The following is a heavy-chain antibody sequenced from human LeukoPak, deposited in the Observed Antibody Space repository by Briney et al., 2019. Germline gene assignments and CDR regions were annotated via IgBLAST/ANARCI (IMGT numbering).Heavy chain of an antibody. CDR1: AFIFSGHW. D-gene: IGHD3-10*01. J-gene: IGHJ4*02. Sequence: GGSLRLSCEGSAFIFSGHWMNWVRQTPGKGLEWVASIKEDGSERQYVDSVKGRFSISRDNTKGSLFLQLNSLTAEDTAVYYCAKDSVPYYYGSGSYPDYWGQGTLVTVSS. CDR2: IKEDGSER. CDR3: AKDSVPYYYGSGSYPDY. V-gene: IGHV3-7*03.